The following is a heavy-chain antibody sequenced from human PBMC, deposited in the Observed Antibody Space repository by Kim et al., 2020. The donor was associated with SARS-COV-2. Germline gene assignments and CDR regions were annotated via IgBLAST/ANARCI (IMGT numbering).Heavy chain of an antibody. CDR2: IYYSGST. CDR3: ARDELGYCSSTSCYQFDP. CDR1: GGSISSSSYY. J-gene: IGHJ5*02. Sequence: SETLSLTCTVSGGSISSSSYYWGWIRQPPGKGLEWIGSIYYSGSTYYNPSLKSRVTISVDTSKNQFSLKLSSVTAADTAVYYCARDELGYCSSTSCYQFDPWGQGTLVTVSS. V-gene: IGHV4-39*07. D-gene: IGHD2-2*01.